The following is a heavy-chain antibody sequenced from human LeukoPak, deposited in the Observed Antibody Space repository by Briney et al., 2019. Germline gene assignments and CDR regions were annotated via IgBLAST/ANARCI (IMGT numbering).Heavy chain of an antibody. V-gene: IGHV3-23*01. CDR1: GFIFSNYA. D-gene: IGHD3-9*01. J-gene: IGHJ4*02. CDR3: AKWGDYDVLTGYYVSDF. Sequence: GASLRLSCAASGFIFSNYAMYWVRQAPGKGLEWVSAISSRSGSTYYADSVKGRFTISRDSSKNTLYLQMNSLRADDTAVYYCAKWGDYDVLTGYYVSDFWGQGTLVTVSS. CDR2: ISSRSGST.